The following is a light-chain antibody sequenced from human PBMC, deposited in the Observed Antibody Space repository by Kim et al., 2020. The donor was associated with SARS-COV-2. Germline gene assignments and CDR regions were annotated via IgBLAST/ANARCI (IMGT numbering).Light chain of an antibody. CDR2: GNT. V-gene: IGLV1-40*01. CDR3: QSSDGTMSFWV. Sequence: RVASPCTGTSSNIGAGYDVHWYQQIPGTAPKLLIYGNTNRPSGVPDRFSASKFGSSASLTITGLQAEDEAVYYCQSSDGTMSFWVFGGGTKLTVL. CDR1: SSNIGAGYD. J-gene: IGLJ3*02.